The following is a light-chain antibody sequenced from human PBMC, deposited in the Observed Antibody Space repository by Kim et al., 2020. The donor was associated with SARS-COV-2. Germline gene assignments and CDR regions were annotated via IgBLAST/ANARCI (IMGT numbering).Light chain of an antibody. V-gene: IGLV2-14*04. J-gene: IGLJ3*02. CDR3: SSYTRSSSFG. CDR1: SSDIGGYNY. CDR2: DVS. Sequence: GQSITISGTGTSSDIGGYNYVSWYQQHPGKAPKLMIYDVSKRPSGVSNRFSGSKSGNTASLTISGLQAEDEAYYYCSSYTRSSSFGFGGGTQLTVL.